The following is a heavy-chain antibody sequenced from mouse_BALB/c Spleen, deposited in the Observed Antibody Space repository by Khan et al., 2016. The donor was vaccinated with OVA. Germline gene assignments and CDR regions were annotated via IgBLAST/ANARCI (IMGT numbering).Heavy chain of an antibody. V-gene: IGHV3-2*02. CDR1: GYSITSDYA. D-gene: IGHD2-3*01. CDR3: ARDGSRYNYAMDY. Sequence: EVQLQESGPGLVKPSQSLSLTCTVTGYSITSDYAWNWIRQFPGNKVEWMGYISYSGSTNYNPSLKSRISFTRDTSKNQFFLQLNSVTTEDTATXYCARDGSRYNYAMDYWGQGTSVTVSS. CDR2: ISYSGST. J-gene: IGHJ4*01.